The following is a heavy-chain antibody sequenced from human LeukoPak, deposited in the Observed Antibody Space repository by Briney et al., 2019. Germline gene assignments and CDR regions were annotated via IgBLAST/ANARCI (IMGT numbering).Heavy chain of an antibody. CDR2: IRYDGSNK. CDR1: GFTFSSYG. CDR3: AKGLYYGSGKLDY. V-gene: IGHV3-30*02. J-gene: IGHJ4*02. D-gene: IGHD3-10*01. Sequence: QPGGSLRLSCAASGFTFSSYGMHWVRQAPGKGLEWVAFIRYDGSNKYYADSVKGRFTISRDNSKNTLYLQMNSLRAEDTAVYYCAKGLYYGSGKLDYWGQGTLVTVSS.